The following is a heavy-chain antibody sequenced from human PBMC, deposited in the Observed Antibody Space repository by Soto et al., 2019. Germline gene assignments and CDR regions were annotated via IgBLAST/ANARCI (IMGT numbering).Heavy chain of an antibody. Sequence: QLQLQESGPGLVKPSETLSLTCTVSGSSITSGSYYWGWIRQPPGTGLEWIGSIYYTGRTCYKPSLRSRVNISIDTARNQFSRKVSSVTAADTAVYYCARQASEGYSSSPFRFWGQGTLVTVSS. CDR2: IYYTGRT. CDR3: ARQASEGYSSSPFRF. J-gene: IGHJ1*01. D-gene: IGHD6-6*01. CDR1: GSSITSGSYY. V-gene: IGHV4-39*01.